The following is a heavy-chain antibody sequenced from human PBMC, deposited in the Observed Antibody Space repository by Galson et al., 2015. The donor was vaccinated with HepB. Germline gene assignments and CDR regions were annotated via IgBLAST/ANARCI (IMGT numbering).Heavy chain of an antibody. CDR2: TIPIFRTT. D-gene: IGHD6-13*01. CDR3: ATGAGYSTSWFDY. CDR1: GGFFSTFA. Sequence: CKASGGFFSTFALNWVRQAPGQGLEWMGGTIPIFRTTNYAQKFQGRVTIIADESTSTAYMELNSLTSEDTAIYYCATGAGYSTSWFDYWGQGTLVTVSS. V-gene: IGHV1-69*01. J-gene: IGHJ4*02.